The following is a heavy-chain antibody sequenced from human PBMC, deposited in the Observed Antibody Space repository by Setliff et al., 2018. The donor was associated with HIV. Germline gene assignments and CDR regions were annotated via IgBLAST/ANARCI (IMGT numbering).Heavy chain of an antibody. CDR1: GYTFTSYY. D-gene: IGHD7-27*01. Sequence: AASVKVSCKASGYTFTSYYLHWVRQAPGQGLEWMGAIVPILGIANSAQKFQGRVTITTDESTNTAYMELSSLRSEDTAVYYCARIPTGGAFDIWGQGTVVTVSS. V-gene: IGHV1-69*10. CDR3: ARIPTGGAFDI. J-gene: IGHJ3*02. CDR2: IVPILGIA.